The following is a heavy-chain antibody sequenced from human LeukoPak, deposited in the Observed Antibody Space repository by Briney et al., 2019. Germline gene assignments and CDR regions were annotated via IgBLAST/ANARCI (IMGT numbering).Heavy chain of an antibody. V-gene: IGHV3-23*01. D-gene: IGHD2-15*01. Sequence: GGSLRLSCAASGFTFSSYAMSWVRQAPGKGLGWVSAISGSGGSTYYADSVKGRFTISRDNSKNTLYLQMNSLRAEDTAVYYCAKEAEYCSGGSCQPWYNYWGRGTLVTVSS. J-gene: IGHJ4*02. CDR1: GFTFSSYA. CDR2: ISGSGGST. CDR3: AKEAEYCSGGSCQPWYNY.